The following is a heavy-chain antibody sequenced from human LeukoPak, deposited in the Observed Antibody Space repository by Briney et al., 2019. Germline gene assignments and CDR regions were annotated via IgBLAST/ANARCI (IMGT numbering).Heavy chain of an antibody. J-gene: IGHJ4*02. D-gene: IGHD4-23*01. Sequence: GGSLRLSCAASGFTVSSNYMSWVRQAPGKGLEGVSVIYSGGSTYYADSVKGRFTISRDNSKNTLYLQMNSLRAEDTAVYYCASYPLHLGSNSLGSVVDYWGQGTLVTVSS. CDR3: ASYPLHLGSNSLGSVVDY. CDR1: GFTVSSNY. V-gene: IGHV3-66*01. CDR2: IYSGGST.